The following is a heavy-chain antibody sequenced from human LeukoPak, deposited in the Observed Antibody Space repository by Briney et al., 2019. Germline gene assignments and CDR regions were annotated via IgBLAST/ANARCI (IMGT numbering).Heavy chain of an antibody. CDR1: GFTVSSNY. Sequence: GGSLRLSCAASGFTVSSNYMSWVRQAPGKGLEWVSVIYSGGSTYYADSVKGRFTISRDNSKNTLYLQMNSLRAEDTAVYYCAKEGIAAAGTPSDYYYYYMDVWGKGTTVTVSS. CDR2: IYSGGST. V-gene: IGHV3-53*05. CDR3: AKEGIAAAGTPSDYYYYYMDV. J-gene: IGHJ6*03. D-gene: IGHD6-13*01.